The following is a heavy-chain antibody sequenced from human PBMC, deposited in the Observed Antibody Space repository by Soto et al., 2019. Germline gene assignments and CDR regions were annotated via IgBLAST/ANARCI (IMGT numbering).Heavy chain of an antibody. D-gene: IGHD4-17*01. V-gene: IGHV3-23*01. Sequence: PVGSLRLSCVASGFTFRHYAMSWVRQAPGKGLEWVSGISGSGDNTYYGDSVKGRFTISRDNSKNTLYVQMNSLRAEDTAVYYCAKLTTGYYDYWGQGTLVTVSS. CDR1: GFTFRHYA. J-gene: IGHJ4*02. CDR2: ISGSGDNT. CDR3: AKLTTGYYDY.